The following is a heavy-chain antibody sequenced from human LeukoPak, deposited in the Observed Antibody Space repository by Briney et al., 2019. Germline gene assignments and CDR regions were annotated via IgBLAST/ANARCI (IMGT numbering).Heavy chain of an antibody. D-gene: IGHD3-10*01. CDR1: GYSFTSYW. V-gene: IGHV5-51*01. J-gene: IGHJ6*02. CDR2: IHPGDSDT. CDR3: ARRGYYYGMDV. Sequence: GESLQISCKGSGYSFTSYWIGWVRQMSGKGLEWMGIIHPGDSDTRYNPSFQGQVTISADKSISTAYLQWSSLKASDTAMYYCARRGYYYGMDVWGQGTTVTVSS.